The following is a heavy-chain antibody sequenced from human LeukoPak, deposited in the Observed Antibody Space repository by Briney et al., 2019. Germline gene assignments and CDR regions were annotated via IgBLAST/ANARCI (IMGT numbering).Heavy chain of an antibody. CDR3: ARDPFYYGSGSYQNYYFDY. J-gene: IGHJ4*02. CDR1: GYSISSGYY. CDR2: IYHSGST. V-gene: IGHV4-38-2*02. Sequence: SETLSLTCAVSGYSISSGYYWGWIRPPPGKGLEWIGSIYHSGSTYYNPSLKSRVTISVDTSKNQFSLKLSSVTAADTAVYYCARDPFYYGSGSYQNYYFDYWGQGTLVTVSS. D-gene: IGHD3-10*01.